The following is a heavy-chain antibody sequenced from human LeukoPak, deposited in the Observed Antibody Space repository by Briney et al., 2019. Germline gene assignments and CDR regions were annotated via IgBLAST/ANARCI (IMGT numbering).Heavy chain of an antibody. CDR3: ARDRDYDFWSGFQSYYYYGMDV. V-gene: IGHV3-33*08. CDR1: GFTFSSYS. D-gene: IGHD3-3*01. Sequence: GGSLRLSCAASGFTFSSYSMNWVRQAPGKGLEWVAVIWYDGSNKYYADSVKGRFTISRDNSKNTLYLQMNSLRAEDTAVYYCARDRDYDFWSGFQSYYYYGMDVWGQGTTVTVSS. J-gene: IGHJ6*02. CDR2: IWYDGSNK.